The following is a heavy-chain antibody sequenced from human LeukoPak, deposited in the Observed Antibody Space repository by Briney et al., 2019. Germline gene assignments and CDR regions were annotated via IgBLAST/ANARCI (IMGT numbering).Heavy chain of an antibody. CDR1: GFTFRSYS. CDR3: ARDLGVLRFLEWVFDY. CDR2: ISSSNSTI. V-gene: IGHV3-48*01. Sequence: SGGSLRLSCAASGFTFRSYSMNWVRQVPGKGLEWISYISSSNSTIYYADSVKGRFTISRDNSKNTLYLQMNSLRAEDTAVYYCARDLGVLRFLEWVFDYWGQGTLVTVSS. J-gene: IGHJ4*02. D-gene: IGHD3-3*01.